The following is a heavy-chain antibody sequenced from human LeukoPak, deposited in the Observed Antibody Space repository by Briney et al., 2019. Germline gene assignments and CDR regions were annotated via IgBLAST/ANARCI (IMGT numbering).Heavy chain of an antibody. V-gene: IGHV3-23*01. CDR3: AKDVGKWESLHFFDY. Sequence: GGSLRLSCGASGFTFSRYAMSWVRQAPGKGLEWVSAISGIGGSTYYADSVKGRFTISRDNSRNTLYLQMNSLRGDDTAVYYCAKDVGKWESLHFFDYWGQGTLVTVSS. D-gene: IGHD1-26*01. CDR2: ISGIGGST. J-gene: IGHJ4*02. CDR1: GFTFSRYA.